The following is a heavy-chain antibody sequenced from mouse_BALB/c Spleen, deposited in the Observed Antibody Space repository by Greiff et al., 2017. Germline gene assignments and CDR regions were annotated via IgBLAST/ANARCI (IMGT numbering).Heavy chain of an antibody. CDR2: IDPANGNT. CDR3: ARDDGYSYYYAMDY. D-gene: IGHD2-3*01. CDR1: GFTITDTY. V-gene: IGHV14-3*02. Sequence: VQLQQSGAELVKPGASVKLSCTASGFTITDTYMHWVKQRPEQGLEWIGRIDPANGNTKYDPKFQGKATITADTSSNTAYLQLSSLTSEDTAVYYCARDDGYSYYYAMDYWGQGTSVTVSS. J-gene: IGHJ4*01.